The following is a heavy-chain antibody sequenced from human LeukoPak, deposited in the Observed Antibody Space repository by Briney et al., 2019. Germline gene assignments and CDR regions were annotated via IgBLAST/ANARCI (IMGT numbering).Heavy chain of an antibody. CDR1: GRSISSSYW. Sequence: SETLSLTCAVSGRSISSSYWWSWVRQPPGKGLEWIGEVYHSVSTNYYPSLKSRVTISIEKSKNQFSLKLSSVTAADTAVYYCAGAYCGGDCYSGRAFDIWGQGTMVTVSS. V-gene: IGHV4-4*02. CDR2: VYHSVST. J-gene: IGHJ3*02. D-gene: IGHD2-21*02. CDR3: AGAYCGGDCYSGRAFDI.